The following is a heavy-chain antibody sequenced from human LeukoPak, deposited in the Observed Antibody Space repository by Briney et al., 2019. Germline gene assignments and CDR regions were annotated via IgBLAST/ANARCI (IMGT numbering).Heavy chain of an antibody. CDR1: GYTFTGYY. V-gene: IGHV1-2*02. Sequence: ASVKVSCKASGYTFTGYYMHWVRQAPGQGLEWMGWINPNSGGTNYAQKFQGRVTMTRDTSISTAYMELSRLRSDDTAVYYCARGVFCGGDCYPPLFYWGQGTLVTVSS. CDR3: ARGVFCGGDCYPPLFY. CDR2: INPNSGGT. J-gene: IGHJ4*02. D-gene: IGHD2-21*02.